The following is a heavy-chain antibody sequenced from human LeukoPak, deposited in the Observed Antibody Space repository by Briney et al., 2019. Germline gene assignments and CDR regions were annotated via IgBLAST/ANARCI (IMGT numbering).Heavy chain of an antibody. CDR1: GYTFTGYY. J-gene: IGHJ4*02. D-gene: IGHD1-26*01. CDR2: INPNNGDT. CDR3: AREYSGNYFVGY. Sequence: ASVKVSCKASGYTFTGYYMQWVRQAPGLGLEWMGWINPNNGDTNYAQKFQGRVTMTRDTSISTAYMELSRLRSDDTAVYYCAREYSGNYFVGYWGQGTLVTVSS. V-gene: IGHV1-2*02.